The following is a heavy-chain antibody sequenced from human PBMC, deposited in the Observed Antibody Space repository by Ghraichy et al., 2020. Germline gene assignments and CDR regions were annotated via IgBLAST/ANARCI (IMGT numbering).Heavy chain of an antibody. V-gene: IGHV3-33*01. J-gene: IGHJ4*02. CDR2: IWYDGINK. CDR3: ARGGTYDILTGYYKAGGHYFDY. CDR1: GFSFSTYG. D-gene: IGHD3-9*01. Sequence: GSLRLSCAASGFSFSTYGMHWVRQAPGKGLEWVAIIWYDGINKYYADSVKGRFTISRDNSKNTLYLQMNSLRAEDTAVYYCARGGTYDILTGYYKAGGHYFDYWGQGTLVTVSS.